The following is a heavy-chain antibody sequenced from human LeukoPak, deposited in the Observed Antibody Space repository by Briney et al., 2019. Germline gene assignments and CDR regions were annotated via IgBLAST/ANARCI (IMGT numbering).Heavy chain of an antibody. CDR1: GFTFSNYW. CDR3: ARGGSYGDY. CDR2: VNPDGSSI. Sequence: GGSLRLSCAASGFTFSNYWMHWVRQVPEKGLVWVSRVNPDGSSITYANSVKGRFASSRDNAKNTLYLQMTRLRVEDTAVYYCARGGSYGDYWGQGVLVTVSS. D-gene: IGHD3-16*01. J-gene: IGHJ4*02. V-gene: IGHV3-74*01.